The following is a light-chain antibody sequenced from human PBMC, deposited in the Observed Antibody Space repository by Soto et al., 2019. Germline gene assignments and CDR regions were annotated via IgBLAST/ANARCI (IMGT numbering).Light chain of an antibody. V-gene: IGLV2-14*01. Sequence: QSVLSQPAAVSGSPGQSISISCTGANSDVGGYDYVSWYQQYPGKAPKVIIYEVRKRPPGISNRFSGSKSGNMASLTISGLQAVDEADYYCSSFTDSATRVFGTGTKVTVL. CDR2: EVR. CDR3: SSFTDSATRV. CDR1: NSDVGGYDY. J-gene: IGLJ1*01.